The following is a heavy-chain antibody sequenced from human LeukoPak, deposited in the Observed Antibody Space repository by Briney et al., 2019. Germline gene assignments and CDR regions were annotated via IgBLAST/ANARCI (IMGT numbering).Heavy chain of an antibody. D-gene: IGHD3-22*01. CDR2: ISGGGDST. J-gene: IGHJ2*01. CDR3: AKLFGYGSGYSYFDL. V-gene: IGHV3-23*01. CDR1: GFTFSYYA. Sequence: GGSLRLSCAASGFTFSYYAMTWVRQAPGKGLEWVSAISGGGDSTYYADSVKGRFTISRDNSKNMLCLQMNSLRAEDTAVYYCAKLFGYGSGYSYFDLWGRGTLVTVSS.